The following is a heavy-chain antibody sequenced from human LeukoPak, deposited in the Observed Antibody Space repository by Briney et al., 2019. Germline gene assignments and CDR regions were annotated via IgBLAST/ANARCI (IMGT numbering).Heavy chain of an antibody. Sequence: ASVKVSCKASGGTFSSYAISWVRQAPGQGLEWMGRIIPILGIANYAQKFHGRVTITADKSTSTAYMELSSLRSEDTAAYYCARESGYYLDYWGQGTLVTVSS. CDR1: GGTFSSYA. V-gene: IGHV1-69*04. CDR2: IIPILGIA. J-gene: IGHJ4*02. D-gene: IGHD3-22*01. CDR3: ARESGYYLDY.